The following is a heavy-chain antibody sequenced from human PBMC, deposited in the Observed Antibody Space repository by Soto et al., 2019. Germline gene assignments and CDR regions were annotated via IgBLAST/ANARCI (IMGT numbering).Heavy chain of an antibody. CDR3: ARPFDTGGWYDH. J-gene: IGHJ5*02. CDR2: IYPGDSDT. Sequence: PGESLKISCKGSGYSFTTYWIAWVRQMPGKGLECMGIIYPGDSDTRYSPSFQGQVTISAGKSINTAYLQWSSLKASDSAIYYCARPFDTGGWYDHWGQGTLVTVSS. V-gene: IGHV5-51*01. D-gene: IGHD2-8*02. CDR1: GYSFTTYW.